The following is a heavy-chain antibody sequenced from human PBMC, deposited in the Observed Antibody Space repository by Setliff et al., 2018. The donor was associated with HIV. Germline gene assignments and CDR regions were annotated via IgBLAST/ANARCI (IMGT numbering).Heavy chain of an antibody. V-gene: IGHV4-39*01. CDR3: ARLSVLVIAASHYYFDY. Sequence: SETLSLTCSVSGGSVTSGGGYYWSWIRQLPGKGLEWIGNIYYSGSTYYNPSLKSRVTISVDTSKNQFSLKLSSVTAADTAVYYCARLSVLVIAASHYYFDYWGQGTLVTVSS. J-gene: IGHJ4*02. D-gene: IGHD6-13*01. CDR1: GGSVTSGGGYY. CDR2: IYYSGST.